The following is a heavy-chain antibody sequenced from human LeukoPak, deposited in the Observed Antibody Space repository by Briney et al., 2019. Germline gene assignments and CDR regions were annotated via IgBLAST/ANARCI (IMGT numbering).Heavy chain of an antibody. D-gene: IGHD1-26*01. V-gene: IGHV3-30*18. Sequence: GGSLRLSCAASGFTFSSYDMHWVRQAPGKGLEWVTVISYDGSNRYYGDSVKGRFTISRDNSKNTLYLKMNSLRAEDTAVYYCAKEGSNGDFDYWGQGTLVTVSS. CDR1: GFTFSSYD. J-gene: IGHJ4*02. CDR3: AKEGSNGDFDY. CDR2: ISYDGSNR.